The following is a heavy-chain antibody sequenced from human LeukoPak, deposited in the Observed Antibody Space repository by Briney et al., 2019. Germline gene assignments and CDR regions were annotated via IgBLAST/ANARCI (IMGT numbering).Heavy chain of an antibody. CDR2: IKEDGSEK. CDR3: ARDRTGGYFDY. J-gene: IGHJ4*02. D-gene: IGHD4-23*01. Sequence: GGSLRLSCAASGLTFSNYWMSWVRQAPGKGLEWVANIKEDGSEKYYVDSMKRRFTISRDNAKNSLYLQMSSLRVEDTAVYYCARDRTGGYFDYWGQGTLVTVSS. CDR1: GLTFSNYW. V-gene: IGHV3-7*03.